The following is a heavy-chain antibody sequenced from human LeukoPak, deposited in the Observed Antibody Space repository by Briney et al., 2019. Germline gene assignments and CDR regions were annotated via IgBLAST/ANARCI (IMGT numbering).Heavy chain of an antibody. CDR2: IYSNGST. CDR3: ARDREYSGYED. V-gene: IGHV4-59*11. Sequence: SETLSLTCSVSGGSISSHYWSWIRQPPGKGLEWIGYIYSNGSTNYSPSLKSRVTISIDTSKNQFSLKVSSATTADTAAYYCARDREYSGYEDWGQGILVSVSS. J-gene: IGHJ4*02. CDR1: GGSISSHY. D-gene: IGHD5-12*01.